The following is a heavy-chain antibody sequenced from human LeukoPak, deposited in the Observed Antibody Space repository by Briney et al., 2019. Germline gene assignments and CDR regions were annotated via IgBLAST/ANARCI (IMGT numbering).Heavy chain of an antibody. V-gene: IGHV1-69*01. Sequence: SVKVSCKASGGTFSSYAISWVRQAPGQGLEWMGGIIPIFGTANYAQKFRGRVTITADESTSTAYMELSSLRSEDTAVYYCATRYCSGGSCPLDYWGQGTLVTVSS. J-gene: IGHJ4*02. CDR2: IIPIFGTA. CDR1: GGTFSSYA. CDR3: ATRYCSGGSCPLDY. D-gene: IGHD2-15*01.